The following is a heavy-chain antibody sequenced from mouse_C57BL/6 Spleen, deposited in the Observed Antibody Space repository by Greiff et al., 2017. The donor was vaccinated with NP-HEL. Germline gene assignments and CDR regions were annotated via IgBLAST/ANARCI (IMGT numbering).Heavy chain of an antibody. CDR2: IDPSDSYT. D-gene: IGHD4-1*01. V-gene: IGHV1-59*01. Sequence: QVQLQQPGAELVRPGPSVKLSCKASGYTFTSYWMHWVKQRPGQGLEWIGVIDPSDSYTNYNQKFKGKATLTVDTSSSTAYMQLSSLTSEDSAVYYCARFWDYAMDYWGQGTSVTVSS. CDR3: ARFWDYAMDY. CDR1: GYTFTSYW. J-gene: IGHJ4*01.